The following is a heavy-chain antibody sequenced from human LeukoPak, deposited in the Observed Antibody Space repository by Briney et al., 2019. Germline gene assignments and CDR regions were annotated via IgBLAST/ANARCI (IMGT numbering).Heavy chain of an antibody. CDR1: GFTFSSFA. D-gene: IGHD6-13*01. V-gene: IGHV3-23*01. CDR2: ISGGSENT. J-gene: IGHJ3*02. Sequence: GGSLRLSCAASGFTFSSFAMSWVRQAPGKGLDWVSSISGGSENTYYADSVKGRFTISRDNSRNTLDLHLNSLTADDTAVYYCANMQLVKGVFEIWGQGTRVTVSS. CDR3: ANMQLVKGVFEI.